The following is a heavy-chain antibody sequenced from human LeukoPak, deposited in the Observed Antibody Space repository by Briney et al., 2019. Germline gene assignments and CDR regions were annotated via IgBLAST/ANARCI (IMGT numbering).Heavy chain of an antibody. CDR2: IYHSGSH. CDR3: ARALVGATSYYYYYMDV. CDR1: GGSISSYY. D-gene: IGHD1-26*01. Sequence: SETLSLTCTVSGGSISSYYWGWIRQPPGKGLEWIGSIYHSGSHYYNPSLKSRVTISVDTSKNHFSLKLRYVTAADTAVYYCARALVGATSYYYYYMDVWGKGTTVTVSS. V-gene: IGHV4-38-2*02. J-gene: IGHJ6*03.